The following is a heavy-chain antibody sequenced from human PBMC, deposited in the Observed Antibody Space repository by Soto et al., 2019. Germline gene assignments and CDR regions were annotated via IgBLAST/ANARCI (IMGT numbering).Heavy chain of an antibody. D-gene: IGHD1-1*01. CDR3: VRVRAPTGRMKV. CDR1: GASITSGGSY. Sequence: PSETMSLTCSVSGASITSGGSYWTWIRQHPGKGLEWIGNILYSEKNYYNPSLKSRVTISLDTSKNQFSLKVNSVTAADPSVYYCVRVRAPTGRMKVSGTGTTVT. V-gene: IGHV4-31*03. CDR2: ILYSEKN. J-gene: IGHJ6*03.